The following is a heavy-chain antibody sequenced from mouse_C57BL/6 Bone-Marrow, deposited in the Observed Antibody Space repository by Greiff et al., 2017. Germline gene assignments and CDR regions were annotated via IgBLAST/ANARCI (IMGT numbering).Heavy chain of an antibody. CDR1: GYTFTSYW. CDR3: TRPPYYSNYGYAMDY. CDR2: IYPGNSDT. J-gene: IGHJ4*01. V-gene: IGHV1-5*01. Sequence: VQLQQSGPVLARPGASVKMSCKTSGYTFTSYWMHWVKQRPGQGLEWIGAIYPGNSDTSYNQKFKGKAKLTAVTSASTAYMELSSLTTEDSAVYYCTRPPYYSNYGYAMDYWGRGTAVTVSS. D-gene: IGHD2-5*01.